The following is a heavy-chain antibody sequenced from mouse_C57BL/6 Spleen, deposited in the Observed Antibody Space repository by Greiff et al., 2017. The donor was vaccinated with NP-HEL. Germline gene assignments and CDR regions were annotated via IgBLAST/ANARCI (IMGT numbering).Heavy chain of an antibody. J-gene: IGHJ4*01. CDR2: IDPENGDT. CDR1: GFNFTDDY. Sequence: VQLQQSGAELVRPGASVKLSCTASGFNFTDDYMHWVKQRPEQGLEWIGWIDPENGDTEYASKFQGKATLTADTSSNTAYLQLSSLTSEDTAVYYCTTAMMRGNYYAVDYWGQGTSVTVSS. D-gene: IGHD2-3*01. CDR3: TTAMMRGNYYAVDY. V-gene: IGHV14-4*01.